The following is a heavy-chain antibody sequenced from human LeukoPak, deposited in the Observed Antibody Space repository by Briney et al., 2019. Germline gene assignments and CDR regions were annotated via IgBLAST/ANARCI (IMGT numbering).Heavy chain of an antibody. CDR1: GGSISSYY. D-gene: IGHD3-10*01. J-gene: IGHJ6*03. Sequence: PSETLSLTCTASGGSISSYYWSWIRQPPGKGLEWIGYIYYSGSTNYNPSLKSRVTISVDTSKNQFSLKLSSVTAADTAVYYCARGFVGSGSYYKYYYYYYMDVWGKGTTVTISS. V-gene: IGHV4-59*01. CDR3: ARGFVGSGSYYKYYYYYYMDV. CDR2: IYYSGST.